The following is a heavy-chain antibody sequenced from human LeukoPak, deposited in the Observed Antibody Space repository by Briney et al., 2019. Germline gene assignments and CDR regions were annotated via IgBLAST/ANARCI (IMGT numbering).Heavy chain of an antibody. CDR1: GGSVSSGSYY. J-gene: IGHJ4*02. D-gene: IGHD3-16*01. Sequence: PSETLSLTCTVSGGSVSSGSYYWSWIRQPPGKGLEWIGYIYYNGITNYNPSLKSRVTISLDTSKNQFSLKLSSVTAADTAVYYCARVLYYPYYSFDWWGQGTLVTVSS. CDR2: IYYNGIT. V-gene: IGHV4-61*01. CDR3: ARVLYYPYYSFDW.